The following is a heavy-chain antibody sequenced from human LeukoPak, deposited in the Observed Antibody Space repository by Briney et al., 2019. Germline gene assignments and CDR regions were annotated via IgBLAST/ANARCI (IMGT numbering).Heavy chain of an antibody. Sequence: LAGGSLRLSCAASGFTFNSYWMSWVRQAPGKGLEWVSGLNWDGGSTGYADSVKGRFTISRDNAKNSLYLQMNSLRAEDTALYHCARVSRGVIPYYMDVWGKGTTVTISS. CDR3: ARVSRGVIPYYMDV. J-gene: IGHJ6*03. CDR2: LNWDGGST. CDR1: GFTFNSYW. D-gene: IGHD3-10*01. V-gene: IGHV3-20*01.